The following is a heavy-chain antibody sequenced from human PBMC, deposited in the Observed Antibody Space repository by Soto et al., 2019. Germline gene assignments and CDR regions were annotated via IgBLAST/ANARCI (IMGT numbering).Heavy chain of an antibody. Sequence: SETLSLTCTVSDGYVSSSGYYWGWVRQPPGKGLEWIGSVYYSGSTYYNPSLESRVTISVDKSKNQFSLKLMSLSAADTAVYYCGRLEGLATISYYFDYWGQGALVTVSS. V-gene: IGHV4-39*01. D-gene: IGHD3-9*01. CDR3: GRLEGLATISYYFDY. J-gene: IGHJ4*02. CDR2: VYYSGST. CDR1: DGYVSSSGYY.